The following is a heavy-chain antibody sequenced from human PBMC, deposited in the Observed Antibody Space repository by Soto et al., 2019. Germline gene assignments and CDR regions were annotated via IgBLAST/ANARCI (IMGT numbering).Heavy chain of an antibody. CDR2: ISGSGDST. V-gene: IGHV3-23*01. CDR3: AKERTTTFWYFDL. Sequence: EVQLLESGGGLVQPGGSLRLSCAASGFTFSSYAMSWVRQSPGKGLEWVSAISGSGDSTYYADSAKGRFTISRDNSKNTLYLQLTSLRAEDTAIYYCAKERTTTFWYFDLWGRGTLVIVSS. CDR1: GFTFSSYA. D-gene: IGHD4-17*01. J-gene: IGHJ2*01.